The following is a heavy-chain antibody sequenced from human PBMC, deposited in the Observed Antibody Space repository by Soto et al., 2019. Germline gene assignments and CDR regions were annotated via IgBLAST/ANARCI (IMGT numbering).Heavy chain of an antibody. CDR1: GGSISSSSYY. CDR3: ARTDNCSGGSCYVFGAFDI. Sequence: SETLSLTCTVSGGSISSSSYYWGWIRQPPGKGLEWIGSIYYSGSTYYNPSLKSRVTISVDTSKNQFSLKLSSVTAADTAVYYCARTDNCSGGSCYVFGAFDIWGQGTMVTVSS. CDR2: IYYSGST. D-gene: IGHD2-15*01. J-gene: IGHJ3*02. V-gene: IGHV4-39*01.